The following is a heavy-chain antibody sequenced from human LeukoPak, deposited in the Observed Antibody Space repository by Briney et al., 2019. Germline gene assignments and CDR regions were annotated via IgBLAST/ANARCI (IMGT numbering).Heavy chain of an antibody. CDR1: GFIFDDFG. Sequence: AGGSLRLSCVASGFIFDDFGMSWVRQTPEKGLEWVSGINWHGGSIGYADSVKGRFTISRGNTKNSLYLQMNSLRAEDSALYYCVRGGGSGSYYNGDLYYGMDVWGQGTTVAVSS. J-gene: IGHJ6*02. V-gene: IGHV3-20*04. D-gene: IGHD3-10*01. CDR3: VRGGGSGSYYNGDLYYGMDV. CDR2: INWHGGSI.